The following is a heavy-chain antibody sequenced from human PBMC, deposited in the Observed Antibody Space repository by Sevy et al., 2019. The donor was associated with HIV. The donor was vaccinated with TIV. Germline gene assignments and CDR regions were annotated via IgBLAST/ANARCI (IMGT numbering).Heavy chain of an antibody. D-gene: IGHD2-8*01. Sequence: ASVKVSCKASGYTFTSYGITWVRQAPGQGLEWMGWINPKNGNTKYAQKFQGRLTMTTDTSTSTVYMELWSLRSDDTAIYYCARTYFTNGVCYYYYGMDVWGQGTTVTVSS. CDR1: GYTFTSYG. CDR2: INPKNGNT. J-gene: IGHJ6*02. CDR3: ARTYFTNGVCYYYYGMDV. V-gene: IGHV1-18*04.